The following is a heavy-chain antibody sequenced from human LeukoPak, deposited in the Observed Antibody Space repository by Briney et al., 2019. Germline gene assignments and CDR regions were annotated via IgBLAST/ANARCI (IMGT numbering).Heavy chain of an antibody. CDR1: GFTFSSYS. Sequence: GGSLRLSCAASGFTFSSYSMNWVRQAPGKGLEWVANIKQDGSEKYYVDSVKGRFTISRDNAKNSLYLQMNSLRAEDTAVYYCARDSVWGQGTMVTVSS. J-gene: IGHJ3*01. CDR3: ARDSV. CDR2: IKQDGSEK. V-gene: IGHV3-7*01.